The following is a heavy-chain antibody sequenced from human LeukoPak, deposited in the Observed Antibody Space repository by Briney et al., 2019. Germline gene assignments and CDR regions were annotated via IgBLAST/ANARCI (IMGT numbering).Heavy chain of an antibody. D-gene: IGHD3-10*01. J-gene: IGHJ4*02. V-gene: IGHV4-34*01. CDR2: INHSGST. CDR1: GGSFSGYY. CDR3: ARQAYYSGSGSWTGFDY. Sequence: SETLSLTCAVYGGSFSGYYWSWIRQPPGKGLEWIGEINHSGSTNYNPSLKSRVTTSVDTSKNQFALKLSSVTAADTAVYYCARQAYYSGSGSWTGFDYWGQGTLVTVSS.